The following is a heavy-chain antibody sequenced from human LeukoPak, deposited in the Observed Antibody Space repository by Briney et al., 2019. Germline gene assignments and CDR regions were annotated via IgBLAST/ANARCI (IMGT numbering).Heavy chain of an antibody. CDR2: INPNTGGT. CDR3: ARGSRVAVPALGH. CDR1: GYTFTGYY. D-gene: IGHD2-2*01. Sequence: ASVKVSCKASGYTFTGYYLHWVRQAPGQGLEWMGWINPNTGGTNYAQGFQGRVTMTRDTSISTAYMELSRLRSDDTAVYYCARGSRVAVPALGHWGEGTLVTVSS. J-gene: IGHJ4*02. V-gene: IGHV1-2*02.